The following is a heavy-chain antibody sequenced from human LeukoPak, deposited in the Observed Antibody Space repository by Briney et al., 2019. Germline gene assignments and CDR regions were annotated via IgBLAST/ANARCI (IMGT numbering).Heavy chain of an antibody. V-gene: IGHV4-4*02. CDR3: YDPSGYKLAY. CDR1: GGSFSHSNW. CDR2: VHPSGGT. J-gene: IGHJ4*02. Sequence: SETLSLTCAVSGGSFSHSNWWTWVRQSPGKGLEGIGEVHPSGGTNYNPSLKRRVPISLDKSKTQFSLELNSVDAPIYYCATYYDPSGYKLAYWGQGTLVTVSS. D-gene: IGHD5-12*01.